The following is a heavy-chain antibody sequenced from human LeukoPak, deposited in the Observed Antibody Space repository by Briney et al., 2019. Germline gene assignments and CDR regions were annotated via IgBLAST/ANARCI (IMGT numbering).Heavy chain of an antibody. V-gene: IGHV1-18*01. J-gene: IGHJ3*02. Sequence: ASVKVSCKASGYTFTSYGISWVRQAPGQGLEWMGWISAYNGNTNYAQKLQGRVTMTTDTSTSTAYMGLRSLRSDDTAVYYCRIAAAAHAFDIWGQGTMVTVSS. CDR3: RIAAAAHAFDI. D-gene: IGHD6-13*01. CDR1: GYTFTSYG. CDR2: ISAYNGNT.